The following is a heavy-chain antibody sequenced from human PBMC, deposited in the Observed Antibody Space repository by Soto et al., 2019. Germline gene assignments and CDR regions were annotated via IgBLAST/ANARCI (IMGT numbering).Heavy chain of an antibody. D-gene: IGHD3-3*01. Sequence: GGSLRLSCAASGFTFSSYAMSWVRQAPGKGLEWVSAISGSGGSTYYADSVKDRFTISRDNSKNTLYLQMNSLRAEDTAVYYCAKGWADYDFWSGYLTPGDAFDIWGQGTMVTVSS. V-gene: IGHV3-23*01. CDR1: GFTFSSYA. J-gene: IGHJ3*02. CDR3: AKGWADYDFWSGYLTPGDAFDI. CDR2: ISGSGGST.